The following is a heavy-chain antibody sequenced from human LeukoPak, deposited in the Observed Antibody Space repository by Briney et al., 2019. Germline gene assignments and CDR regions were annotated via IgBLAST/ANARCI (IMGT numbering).Heavy chain of an antibody. V-gene: IGHV4-39*01. CDR1: GGSISSSSYY. CDR3: ARGLRRAAAKYYFDY. CDR2: IYYSGST. D-gene: IGHD6-13*01. J-gene: IGHJ4*02. Sequence: PSETLSLTCTVSGGSISSSSYYWGWIRQPPGKGLEWIGSIYYSGSTYYNPSLKSRVTISVDTSKNQFSLKLSSVTAADTAVYYCARGLRRAAAKYYFDYWGQGTLVTVSS.